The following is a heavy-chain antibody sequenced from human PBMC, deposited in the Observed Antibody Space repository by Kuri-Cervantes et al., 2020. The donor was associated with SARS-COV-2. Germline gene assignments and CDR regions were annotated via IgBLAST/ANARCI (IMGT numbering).Heavy chain of an antibody. J-gene: IGHJ6*04. D-gene: IGHD6-13*01. CDR3: ARHATGYSSSSYLGYYAMDV. CDR2: IYYGGST. CDR1: GGSISSTSSY. Sequence: SETLSLTCTVSGGSISSTSSYWGWIRQPPGKGPECIGTIYYGGSTYYNPSLKSRITISVDTSKNQFSLRLSSVTAADTAVYYCARHATGYSSSSYLGYYAMDVWGKGTTVTVSS. V-gene: IGHV4-39*01.